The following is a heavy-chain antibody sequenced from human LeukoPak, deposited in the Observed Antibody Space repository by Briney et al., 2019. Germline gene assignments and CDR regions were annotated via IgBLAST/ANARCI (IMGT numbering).Heavy chain of an antibody. J-gene: IGHJ5*02. D-gene: IGHD3-3*01. CDR3: AREYYDFDANWFDP. Sequence: SETLSLTCAVSGGSVSSYYWSWIRQPPGKGLEWIGYIYYSGSTNYNPSLKSRVTMSVDTSKNQFSLKLSSVTAADTAVYYCAREYYDFDANWFDPWGQGTLVTVSS. CDR1: GGSVSSYY. V-gene: IGHV4-59*02. CDR2: IYYSGST.